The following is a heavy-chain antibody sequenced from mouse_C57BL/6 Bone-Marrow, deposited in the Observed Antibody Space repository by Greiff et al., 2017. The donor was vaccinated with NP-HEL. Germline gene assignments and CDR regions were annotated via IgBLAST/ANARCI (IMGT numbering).Heavy chain of an antibody. J-gene: IGHJ3*01. CDR2: IRYGGST. CDR1: GYSIISGYY. CDR3: AREGGYYGSPFAY. D-gene: IGHD1-1*01. V-gene: IGHV3-6*01. Sequence: EVKLQESGPGLVKPSQSLSLSCSVTGYSIISGYYWNWIRQFPGNQLEWMAYIRYGGSTNYNPSLKNPITLTLDTSKNQSFLKLTSVTTEDTATYYCAREGGYYGSPFAYWGQGTLVTVSA.